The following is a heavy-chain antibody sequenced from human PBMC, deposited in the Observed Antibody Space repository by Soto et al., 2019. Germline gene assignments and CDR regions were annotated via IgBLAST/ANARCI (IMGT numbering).Heavy chain of an antibody. D-gene: IGHD3-3*01. V-gene: IGHV4-61*08. CDR3: ARDDFWSGYGFDY. Sequence: SETLSLTCTVSGGSISSGDYYWSWIRQPPGKGLEWIGYIYYSGSTNYNPSLKSRVTISVDTSKNQFSLKLSSVTAADTAVYYCARDDFWSGYGFDYWGQGTLVTVSS. J-gene: IGHJ4*02. CDR1: GGSISSGDYY. CDR2: IYYSGST.